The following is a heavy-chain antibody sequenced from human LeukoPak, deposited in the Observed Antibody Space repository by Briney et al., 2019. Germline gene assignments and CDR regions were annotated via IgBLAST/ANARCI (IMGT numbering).Heavy chain of an antibody. J-gene: IGHJ4*02. CDR3: ARGAPERISSSTNYYFDY. D-gene: IGHD6-6*01. CDR1: GGSFSGYY. V-gene: IGHV4-34*01. CDR2: ITHSGST. Sequence: SETLSLTCAVYGGSFSGYYRSWIRQPPGKGLEWIGEITHSGSTNYNPSLKSRVTISVDTSKNQFSLKLSSVTAADTAVYYCARGAPERISSSTNYYFDYWGQGTLVTVSS.